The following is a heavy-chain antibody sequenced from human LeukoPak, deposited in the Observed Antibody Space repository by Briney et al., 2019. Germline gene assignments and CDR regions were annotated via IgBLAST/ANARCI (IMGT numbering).Heavy chain of an antibody. CDR1: GGSISSGGYY. CDR3: ARAIVVVAATSHWFDP. J-gene: IGHJ5*02. V-gene: IGHV4-31*03. Sequence: SETLSLTCTVSGGSISSGGYYWSWIRQHPGKRLEWIGYIYYSGSTYYNPSLKSRVTISVDTSKNQFSLKLSSVTAADTAVYYCARAIVVVAATSHWFDPWGQGTLVTVSS. D-gene: IGHD2-15*01. CDR2: IYYSGST.